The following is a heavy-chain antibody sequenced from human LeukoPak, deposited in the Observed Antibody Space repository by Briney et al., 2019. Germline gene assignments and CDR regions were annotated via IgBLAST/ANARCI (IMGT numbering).Heavy chain of an antibody. D-gene: IGHD6-13*01. Sequence: KPSETLSLTCTVSGGSISSYYWSWIRQPPGKGLKWIGYIYYSGSTNYNPSLKSRVTISVDTSKNQFSLKLSSVTAADTAVYYCARDRNRAGLLDYWGQGTLVTVSS. J-gene: IGHJ4*02. V-gene: IGHV4-59*01. CDR3: ARDRNRAGLLDY. CDR1: GGSISSYY. CDR2: IYYSGST.